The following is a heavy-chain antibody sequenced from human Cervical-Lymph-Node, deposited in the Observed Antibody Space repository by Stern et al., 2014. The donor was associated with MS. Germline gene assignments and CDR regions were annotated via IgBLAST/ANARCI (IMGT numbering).Heavy chain of an antibody. Sequence: MQLVESGPGLVKPSQTLSLTCTVSGGSINSGGYYWGCIRQHPGKGLEWIGYIYYNGNTYYNPSLKSRVTISVDTSKNQFSLKLSSVTAADTAVYYCARGAITGTTIWFDPWGQGTLVTVSS. CDR3: ARGAITGTTIWFDP. D-gene: IGHD1-7*01. V-gene: IGHV4-31*03. CDR2: IYYNGNT. CDR1: GGSINSGGYY. J-gene: IGHJ5*02.